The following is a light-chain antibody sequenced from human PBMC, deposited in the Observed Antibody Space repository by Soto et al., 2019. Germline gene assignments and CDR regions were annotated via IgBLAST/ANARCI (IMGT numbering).Light chain of an antibody. CDR1: TGIRTD. CDR3: LQDYNYPWT. J-gene: IGKJ1*01. Sequence: AIQLTQSPSSLSASVGDRVTITCRASTGIRTDLSWHQQKPGKVPKVLIYAATSLHSGVPSRFSGSGSGTDFTLTISSLQPEDFATYYCLQDYNYPWTFGQGTKVEIK. CDR2: AAT. V-gene: IGKV1-6*01.